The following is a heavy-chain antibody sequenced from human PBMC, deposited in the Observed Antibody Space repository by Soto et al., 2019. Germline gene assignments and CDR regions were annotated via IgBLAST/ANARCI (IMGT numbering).Heavy chain of an antibody. Sequence: ASVNVSCKASGYTFTGYYMHWVRQAPGQGLEWMGWINPNSGGTNYAQKFQGWVTMTRDTSISTAYMELSRLRSDDTAVYYCARAGSALRYFDWNFDYWGQGTLVTVSS. CDR3: ARAGSALRYFDWNFDY. V-gene: IGHV1-2*04. J-gene: IGHJ4*02. CDR2: INPNSGGT. D-gene: IGHD3-9*01. CDR1: GYTFTGYY.